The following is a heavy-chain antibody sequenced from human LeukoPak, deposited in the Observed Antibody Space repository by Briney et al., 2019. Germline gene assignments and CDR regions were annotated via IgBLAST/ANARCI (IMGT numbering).Heavy chain of an antibody. V-gene: IGHV3-20*04. CDR3: ARGGPPSSSLDY. D-gene: IGHD6-6*01. CDR1: GFTFDDYG. J-gene: IGHJ4*02. CDR2: INWNGGST. Sequence: PGGSLRLFCAASGFTFDDYGMSWVRHAPGKGLEWVSGINWNGGSTGYADSVKGRFTISRDNAKNSLYLQMYSLRAEDTALYYCARGGPPSSSLDYWGQGTLVTVSS.